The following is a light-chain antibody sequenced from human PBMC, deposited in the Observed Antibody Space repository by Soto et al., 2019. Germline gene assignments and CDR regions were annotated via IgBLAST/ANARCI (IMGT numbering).Light chain of an antibody. J-gene: IGKJ4*01. V-gene: IGKV1-39*01. CDR1: QGISSY. Sequence: DIQLTQSPSSLSAPVGDRVTITCRESQGISSYLNWYQQKPGKAPKLLIYAASSLHSGVPSRFSGSGSGTDFTLTISSLQPEDFATYSCQQTYRTPLTFGGGTKVDIK. CDR2: AAS. CDR3: QQTYRTPLT.